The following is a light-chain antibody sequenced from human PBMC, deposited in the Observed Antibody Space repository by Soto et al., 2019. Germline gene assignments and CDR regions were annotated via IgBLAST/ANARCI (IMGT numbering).Light chain of an antibody. CDR3: CSYAGGSNV. J-gene: IGLJ1*01. CDR1: SSDVGSYKF. Sequence: QSALTQPASVSGSPGQSITISCTGTSSDVGSYKFVSWYQQSPGKAPKLIIYEDSKRPSGVSDRFSGSKSGNTASLTISGLQAEDEADYFCCSYAGGSNVFGTGTKLTVL. V-gene: IGLV2-23*02. CDR2: EDS.